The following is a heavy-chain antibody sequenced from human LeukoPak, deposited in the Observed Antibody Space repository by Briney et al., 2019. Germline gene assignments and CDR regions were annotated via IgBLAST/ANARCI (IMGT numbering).Heavy chain of an antibody. J-gene: IGHJ3*02. CDR3: ARDGSIAARENAFDI. Sequence: GASVKVSCKAFGYTFTSNYMHWVRQAPGQGPEWMGVISPSGGSTTYAQKFQGRVTLTRDMSTSTDYLELSSLRSEDTAVYYCARDGSIAARENAFDIWGQGTMVTVSS. V-gene: IGHV1-46*01. D-gene: IGHD6-6*01. CDR1: GYTFTSNY. CDR2: ISPSGGST.